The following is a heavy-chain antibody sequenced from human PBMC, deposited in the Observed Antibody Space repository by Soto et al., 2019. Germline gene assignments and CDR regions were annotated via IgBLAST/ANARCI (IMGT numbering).Heavy chain of an antibody. CDR3: ATHLYSGSYYNAYFDY. CDR2: INSDGSST. V-gene: IGHV3-74*01. D-gene: IGHD3-10*02. Sequence: PGGSLRLSCAASGFTFSSYWMHWVRQAPGKGLVWVSRINSDGSSTSYADSVKGRFTISRDNAKNTMYVQMNSLRVEDTAVYYCATHLYSGSYYNAYFDYWGQGTLVTVSS. J-gene: IGHJ4*02. CDR1: GFTFSSYW.